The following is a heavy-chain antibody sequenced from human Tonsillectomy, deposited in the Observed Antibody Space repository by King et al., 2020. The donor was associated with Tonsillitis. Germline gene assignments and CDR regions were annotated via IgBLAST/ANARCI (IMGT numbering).Heavy chain of an antibody. CDR1: GGSISSVGYY. CDR2: IYYSGRT. CDR3: ADYDFWSGYFDS. J-gene: IGHJ4*02. Sequence: QVQLQESGPGLVNPSQTLSLTCTVSGGSISSVGYYWSCIRQHPGKGLELIGYIYYSGRTFCNPSLKSRVTKSVDTSKNHFSLKLSAVTAADTAVYYCADYDFWSGYFDSWGQGSLVTVSS. V-gene: IGHV4-31*03. D-gene: IGHD3-3*01.